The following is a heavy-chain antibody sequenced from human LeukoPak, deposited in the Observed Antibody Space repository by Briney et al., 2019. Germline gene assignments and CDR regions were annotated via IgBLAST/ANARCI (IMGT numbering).Heavy chain of an antibody. Sequence: SQTMSLTCTVSGGSISSGDYYWSWIRQPPGKGLEWIGYIYYSGSTYYNPSLKSRVTISVDTSKNQFSLKLSSVTAADTAVYYCAIKDFGDAFDIWGQGTMVTVSS. D-gene: IGHD3-16*01. J-gene: IGHJ3*02. V-gene: IGHV4-30-4*08. CDR2: IYYSGST. CDR3: AIKDFGDAFDI. CDR1: GGSISSGDYY.